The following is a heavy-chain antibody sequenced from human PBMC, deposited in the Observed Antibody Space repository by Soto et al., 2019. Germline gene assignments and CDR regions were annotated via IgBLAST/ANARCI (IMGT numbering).Heavy chain of an antibody. CDR3: ARDLVGARGFDY. CDR1: GFSLSTSGVG. J-gene: IGHJ4*02. D-gene: IGHD1-26*01. V-gene: IGHV2-5*02. CDR2: IYWDDDK. Sequence: QITLKESGPTLVKPTQTLTLTCTFSGFSLSTSGVGVGWIRQPPGKALEWLALIYWDDDKRYSPSLKSRLTITKDTSRNQVVLTITTMDPLDTATYYCARDLVGARGFDYWGLGTLVTVSS.